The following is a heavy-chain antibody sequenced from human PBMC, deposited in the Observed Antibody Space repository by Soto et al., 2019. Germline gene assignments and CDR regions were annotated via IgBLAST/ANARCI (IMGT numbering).Heavy chain of an antibody. J-gene: IGHJ4*02. D-gene: IGHD7-27*01. CDR1: GFSFSYYG. CDR2: ILSDGRNE. CDR3: GKDWGDGKIPIDS. V-gene: IGHV3-30*18. Sequence: QVQLVESGGGVVRPGRSLRLSCAASGFSFSYYGMHWVRQAPGKGLEWVALILSDGRNEYYTDSVKGRFSISRDNARNTVHLQMNSLKADDTGVYFCGKDWGDGKIPIDSWGQGTLVTVSS.